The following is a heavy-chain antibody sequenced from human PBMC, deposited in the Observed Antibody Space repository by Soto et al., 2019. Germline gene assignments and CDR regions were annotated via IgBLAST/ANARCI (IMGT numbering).Heavy chain of an antibody. CDR3: AMRDSSGYYAFDY. J-gene: IGHJ4*02. Sequence: GASVKVSCKASGYTFTGYYMHWVRQAPGQGLEWMGWINPNSGGTNYAQKFQGWVTMTRDTSISTAYMELSSLRSEDTAVYYCAMRDSSGYYAFDYWGQGTLVTVSS. CDR1: GYTFTGYY. D-gene: IGHD3-22*01. CDR2: INPNSGGT. V-gene: IGHV1-2*04.